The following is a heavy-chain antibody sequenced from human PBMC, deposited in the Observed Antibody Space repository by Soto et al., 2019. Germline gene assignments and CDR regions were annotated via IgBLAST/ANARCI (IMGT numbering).Heavy chain of an antibody. CDR2: ISAYNGNT. J-gene: IGHJ3*02. V-gene: IGHV1-18*01. Sequence: GASVKVSCKASGYTFTSYGISWVRQAPGQGLEWMGWISAYNGNTNYAQKLQGRVTMTTDTSTSTAYMELRSLRSDDTAVYYCASSKAGETYYYDSSGYYPNHDAFDIWGQGTMVTVSS. D-gene: IGHD3-22*01. CDR1: GYTFTSYG. CDR3: ASSKAGETYYYDSSGYYPNHDAFDI.